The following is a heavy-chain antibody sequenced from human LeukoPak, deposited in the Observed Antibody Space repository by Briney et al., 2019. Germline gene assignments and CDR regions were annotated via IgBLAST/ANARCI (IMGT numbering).Heavy chain of an antibody. CDR1: GFTFSRHW. Sequence: PGGSLRLSCAVSGFTFSRHWMSWVRQAPGKGPEWVANIKRDGREENYVDSVRGRFSIPRDNVKNSLHLQMNSLRAEDTAVYYCARVCVSGWTECMDYWGQGTLVTVSS. D-gene: IGHD6-19*01. J-gene: IGHJ4*02. V-gene: IGHV3-7*01. CDR3: ARVCVSGWTECMDY. CDR2: IKRDGREE.